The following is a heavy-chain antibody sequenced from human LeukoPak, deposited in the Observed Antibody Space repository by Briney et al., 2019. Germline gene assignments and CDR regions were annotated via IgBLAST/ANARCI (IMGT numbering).Heavy chain of an antibody. CDR2: IYYSGST. CDR3: ARRGGSYYFVPRGYFDY. V-gene: IGHV4-39*07. J-gene: IGHJ4*02. CDR1: GGSISSSSYY. D-gene: IGHD1-26*01. Sequence: PSETLSLTCTVSGGSISSSSYYWGWIRQPPGKGLEWIGSIYYSGSTYYNPSLKSRVTISVDTSKNQFSLKLSSVTAADTAVYYCARRGGSYYFVPRGYFDYWGQGTLVTVSS.